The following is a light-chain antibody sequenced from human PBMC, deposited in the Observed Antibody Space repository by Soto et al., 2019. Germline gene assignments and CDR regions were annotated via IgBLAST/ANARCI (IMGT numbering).Light chain of an antibody. CDR1: QGISSY. Sequence: DIQLTQSPSFLSASVGDGVSITCRASQGISSYLAWYQQRPGKAPNLLMYGASTLQRGVPSRFSGSASGTTFTLTINNLQPEDFATYYCQQLNNFPRTFGQGTKVE. CDR2: GAS. V-gene: IGKV1-9*01. CDR3: QQLNNFPRT. J-gene: IGKJ1*01.